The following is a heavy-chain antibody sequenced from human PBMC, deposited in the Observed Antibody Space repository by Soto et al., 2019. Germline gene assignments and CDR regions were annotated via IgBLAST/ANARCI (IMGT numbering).Heavy chain of an antibody. CDR3: ARKKSKNYFDY. J-gene: IGHJ4*02. Sequence: QVQLVQSGAEVKKPGSSVKVSCKASGGTFSSYAISWVRQAPGQGLEWMGGIIPIVGTENYAQKFQGRVTITADKSTSTAYMGLSRVRAEDTAVDDCARKKSKNYFDYWVQGPVVTVSS. CDR1: GGTFSSYA. CDR2: IIPIVGTE. V-gene: IGHV1-69*06.